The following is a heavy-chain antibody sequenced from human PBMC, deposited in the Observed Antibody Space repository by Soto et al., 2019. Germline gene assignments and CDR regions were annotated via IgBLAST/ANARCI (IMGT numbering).Heavy chain of an antibody. CDR1: GFTFTSSA. V-gene: IGHV1-58*02. J-gene: IGHJ3*02. CDR3: AADRACMIRGPDALDI. D-gene: IGHD3-10*01. CDR2: IVVGSGNT. Sequence: GASVKVSCKASGFTFTSSAMQWVRQARGQRLEWIGWIVVGSGNTNYAQKFQERVTITRDMATSTADMELSSLRSEDTAVYDCAADRACMIRGPDALDIWGQGTMFTFSS.